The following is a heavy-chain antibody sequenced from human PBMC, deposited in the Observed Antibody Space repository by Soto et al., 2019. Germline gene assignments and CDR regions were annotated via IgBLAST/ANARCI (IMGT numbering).Heavy chain of an antibody. CDR2: ISYDGSNK. J-gene: IGHJ6*02. CDR1: GFTFSSYG. Sequence: QVQLVESGGGVVQPGRSLRLSCAASGFTFSSYGMHWVRQAPGKGLEWVAVISYDGSNKYYADSVKGRFTISRDNSKNTLYLQMYSLRAEDTAVYYCAKDSRSGWFNFYYYYGTDVWRQGTTFTVSS. V-gene: IGHV3-30*18. D-gene: IGHD6-19*01. CDR3: AKDSRSGWFNFYYYYGTDV.